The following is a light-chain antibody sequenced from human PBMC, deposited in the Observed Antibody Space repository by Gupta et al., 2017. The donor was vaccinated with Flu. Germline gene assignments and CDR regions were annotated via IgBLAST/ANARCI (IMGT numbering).Light chain of an antibody. CDR3: QSDNRKDGCV. CDR2: NDN. Sequence: SYELPQPPSVSVSQGQTARITCPGDILSKQYAYWYQQKTGQAPVVVILNDNERSPGPPGRFAAYCAATTAIVKIRADEAEDDGYYYSQSDNRKDGCVFGEGTKITVL. V-gene: IGLV3-25*02. CDR1: ILSKQY. J-gene: IGLJ2*01.